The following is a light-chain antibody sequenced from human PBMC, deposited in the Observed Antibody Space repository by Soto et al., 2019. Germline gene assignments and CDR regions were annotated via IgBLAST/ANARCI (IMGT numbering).Light chain of an antibody. CDR2: GST. Sequence: QSVLTQPPSLSGAPGQRVTISCTGSSSDIGAGSEVHWYQQLPGTAPKLLIFGSTNRPSGVPDRVSGSKSATSASLAITGLQAEDEADYYCQSYDNSLSAYVFGTGTKLTVL. J-gene: IGLJ1*01. CDR3: QSYDNSLSAYV. V-gene: IGLV1-40*01. CDR1: SSDIGAGSE.